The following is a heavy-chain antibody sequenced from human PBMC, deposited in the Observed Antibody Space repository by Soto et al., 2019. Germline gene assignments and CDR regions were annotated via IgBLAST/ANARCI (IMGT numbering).Heavy chain of an antibody. V-gene: IGHV3-33*01. CDR1: GFTFSSYG. Sequence: PGGSLRLSCAASGFTFSSYGMQWVRQAPGKGLEWVALIWYDGSNKYYADSVKGRFTISRDNSKNTLFLQMNSLRAEDTAVYYCAREEYNNTWHWFDPWGQGTLVTV. D-gene: IGHD1-20*01. J-gene: IGHJ5*02. CDR2: IWYDGSNK. CDR3: AREEYNNTWHWFDP.